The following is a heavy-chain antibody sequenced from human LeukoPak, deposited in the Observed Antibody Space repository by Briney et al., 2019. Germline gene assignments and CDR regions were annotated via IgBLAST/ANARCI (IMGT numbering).Heavy chain of an antibody. CDR3: ARELRHRTVITPYSLSFDY. V-gene: IGHV1-2*02. D-gene: IGHD4-23*01. Sequence: ASVKVSCKASGYTFTGYYMHWVRQAPGQGLEWMAWINPNSGGTNYAQKFQGRVTMTRDTSINTVYMELSRLRSDDTAVYYCARELRHRTVITPYSLSFDYWGQGTLVTVSS. CDR1: GYTFTGYY. J-gene: IGHJ4*02. CDR2: INPNSGGT.